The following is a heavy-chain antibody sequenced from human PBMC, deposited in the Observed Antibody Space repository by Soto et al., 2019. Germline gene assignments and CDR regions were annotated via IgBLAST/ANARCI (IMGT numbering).Heavy chain of an antibody. Sequence: SQTLSLTCVISGDSVSSNGACWNWIRQSPSRGPEWLGRTYYRSQWFLDYAASVQSRMTINPDTSKNQISLQLSSVTTEDTAVYYCARVQCSGGTCLDGLDVWGQGTTVTVSS. CDR2: TYYRSQWFL. V-gene: IGHV6-1*01. J-gene: IGHJ6*02. CDR3: ARVQCSGGTCLDGLDV. D-gene: IGHD2-15*01. CDR1: GDSVSSNGAC.